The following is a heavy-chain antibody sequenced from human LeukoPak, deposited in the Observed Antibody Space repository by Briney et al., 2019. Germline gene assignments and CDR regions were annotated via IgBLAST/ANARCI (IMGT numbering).Heavy chain of an antibody. V-gene: IGHV3-74*01. D-gene: IGHD3-10*01. J-gene: IGHJ4*02. CDR1: RFIFSTYW. CDR3: ARDVGEYQILGFDY. CDR2: INSDGSRT. Sequence: GGSLRLSCAASRFIFSTYWMHWVRQAPGKGLVWVSRINSDGSRTNYADSVKGRLTISRDNAKNTLYLQMNSLRAEDTAIYYCARDVGEYQILGFDYWGQGTLVTVSS.